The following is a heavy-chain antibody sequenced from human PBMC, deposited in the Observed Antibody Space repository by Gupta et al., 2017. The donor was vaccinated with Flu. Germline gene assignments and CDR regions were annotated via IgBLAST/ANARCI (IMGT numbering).Heavy chain of an antibody. CDR3: ARGELGAGFDP. J-gene: IGHJ5*02. D-gene: IGHD1-7*01. CDR1: LTFSSYS. Sequence: LTFSSYSVSWVSKAPGKGLEWVSYISSSSSTIYYADSVKGRFTISRDNAKNSLYLQMNSLRAEDTAVYYWARGELGAGFDPWAREPWSPSPQ. CDR2: ISSSSSTI. V-gene: IGHV3-48*01.